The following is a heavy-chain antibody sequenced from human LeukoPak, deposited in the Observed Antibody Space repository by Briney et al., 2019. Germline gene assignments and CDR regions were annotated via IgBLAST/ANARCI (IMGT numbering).Heavy chain of an antibody. V-gene: IGHV1-69*04. J-gene: IGHJ4*02. CDR2: IIPIIGIA. D-gene: IGHD4-17*01. CDR3: ARDPHYGDFHYDC. Sequence: SVNVPCKACGGTFSSYAIRWVRPPPGQGLAGVGRIIPIIGIANYAQRFQGRVAITADKSTSTAYMELSSLRSEDTAVYYCARDPHYGDFHYDCWGQGTLVTASS. CDR1: GGTFSSYA.